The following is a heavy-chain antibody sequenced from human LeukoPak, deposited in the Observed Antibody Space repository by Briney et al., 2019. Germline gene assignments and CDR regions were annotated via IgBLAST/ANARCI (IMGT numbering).Heavy chain of an antibody. Sequence: GGSLRLSCVASGFSFRNYGMHWVRQAPGKGLEWVAVIWYDGSKKYYADSVKGRFTISRDNPKNTLYLQMISLRADDTAVYYCARRDGDNDRGFDYWGQGTLVTVPS. J-gene: IGHJ4*02. V-gene: IGHV3-33*01. CDR1: GFSFRNYG. CDR2: IWYDGSKK. D-gene: IGHD4-23*01. CDR3: ARRDGDNDRGFDY.